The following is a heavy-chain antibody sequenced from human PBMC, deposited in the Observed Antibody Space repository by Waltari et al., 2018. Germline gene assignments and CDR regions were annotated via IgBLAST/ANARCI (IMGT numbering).Heavy chain of an antibody. CDR2: ISAAGDYT. CDR3: AKGSGYSYGYPEY. CDR1: GFSYSYSA. D-gene: IGHD5-18*01. J-gene: IGHJ4*02. V-gene: IGHV3-23*01. Sequence: EVQLLESGVALIETGGCLRLSCVRSGFSYSYSAMTWTRQAPGKGLGWVSGISAAGDYTYYADSVKGRFTISRDNSKNTLYLEVAGLRAEDTAVYYCAKGSGYSYGYPEYWGQGTLVAVSS.